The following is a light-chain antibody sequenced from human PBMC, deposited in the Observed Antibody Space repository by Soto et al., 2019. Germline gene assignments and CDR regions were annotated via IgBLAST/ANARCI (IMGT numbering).Light chain of an antibody. Sequence: QSVLTQPASVSGSPGQSITISCTGTSSDVGTYNYVSWYQQHPGKAPKLMIYEVSNRPSGVSNRFSGSKSGNTASLTISGLQAEDEADYYCSSYTGSITYVFGTGTRSPS. J-gene: IGLJ1*01. CDR3: SSYTGSITYV. CDR2: EVS. V-gene: IGLV2-14*01. CDR1: SSDVGTYNY.